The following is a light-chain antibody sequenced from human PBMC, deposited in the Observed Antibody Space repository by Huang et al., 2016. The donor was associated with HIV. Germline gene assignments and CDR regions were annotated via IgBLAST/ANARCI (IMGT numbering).Light chain of an antibody. Sequence: DIQMTQSPSSVSASVGDRVTISCRESQGISRWLAWFQQKPGKAPKLLIYTASTLQSGVQSRFSGSGSGTDFTLTISDLQPEDFATYYCQHGDSFPRTFGPGTKVDIK. CDR1: QGISRW. CDR3: QHGDSFPRT. V-gene: IGKV1D-12*01. CDR2: TAS. J-gene: IGKJ3*01.